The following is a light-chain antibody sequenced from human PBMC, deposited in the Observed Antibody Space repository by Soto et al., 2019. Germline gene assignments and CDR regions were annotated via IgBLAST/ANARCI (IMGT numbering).Light chain of an antibody. V-gene: IGKV1-27*01. CDR2: AAS. CDR1: QDINNY. CDR3: QSYNSASYT. Sequence: DIQMTQSQSSLSASVGDRVTITCRASQDINNYLAWYQLKPGKVPKFLIYAASTLRSGVPSRFSGSGSGTDFTLTISSLQLEDVATYYCQSYNSASYTFGRGTQLEI. J-gene: IGKJ2*01.